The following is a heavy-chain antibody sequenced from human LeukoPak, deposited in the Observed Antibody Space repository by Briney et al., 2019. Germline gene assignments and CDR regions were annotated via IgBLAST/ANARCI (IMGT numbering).Heavy chain of an antibody. D-gene: IGHD3-22*01. CDR2: ISAYNGNT. V-gene: IGHV1-18*01. CDR3: ARPYYYGSTGYYQYCFEY. Sequence: ASVKDSCKASGYTFTSYGISWVRQAPGQGLEWMGWISAYNGNTNYAQKLQGRVTMNTDTSTSTAYMEVRSLRSAGPAVSYCARPYYYGSTGYYQYCFEYWGQGTLVTVSS. J-gene: IGHJ4*02. CDR1: GYTFTSYG.